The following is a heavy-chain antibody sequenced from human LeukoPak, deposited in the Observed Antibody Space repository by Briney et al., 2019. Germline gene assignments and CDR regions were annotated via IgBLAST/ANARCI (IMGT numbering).Heavy chain of an antibody. D-gene: IGHD4-17*01. V-gene: IGHV3-23*01. J-gene: IGHJ4*02. CDR2: ISGSGGST. CDR1: GFTFSSYA. CDR3: ARGGGDYPFDC. Sequence: GGSLRLSCAASGFTFSSYAMSWGRQAPGKGLEWVSAISGSGGSTYYADSVKGRFTISRDNSKNTVYLQMNSLRAGDSAVFYCARGGGDYPFDCWGQGTLVTVSS.